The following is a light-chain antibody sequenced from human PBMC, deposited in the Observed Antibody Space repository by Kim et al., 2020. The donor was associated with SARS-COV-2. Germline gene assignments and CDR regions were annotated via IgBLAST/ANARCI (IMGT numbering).Light chain of an antibody. CDR3: KKNNDWPWT. J-gene: IGKJ1*01. V-gene: IGKV3-15*01. Sequence: EIVMTQSPATLSVSPGERVTLSCRASQSISSNLGWYQQKPGQAPRLLIYGASTRATGIPARFSGSGSGTEFTLTISSLQSEDFAVYCCKKNNDWPWTFGQGTKVDIK. CDR2: GAS. CDR1: QSISSN.